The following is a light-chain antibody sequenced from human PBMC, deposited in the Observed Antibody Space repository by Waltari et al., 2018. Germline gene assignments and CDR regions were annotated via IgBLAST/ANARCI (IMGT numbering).Light chain of an antibody. CDR2: DAS. CDR3: QQYNRWPPIT. Sequence: EIVMTQSPATLSVSPGETAHLSCRASQSVSSNVAWYQKKPGQAPRLLIYDASTRATSIPAKFRGSGSGTEFTLTISSLQSEDFAVYYCQQYNRWPPITFGHGTRLEIK. CDR1: QSVSSN. J-gene: IGKJ5*01. V-gene: IGKV3-15*01.